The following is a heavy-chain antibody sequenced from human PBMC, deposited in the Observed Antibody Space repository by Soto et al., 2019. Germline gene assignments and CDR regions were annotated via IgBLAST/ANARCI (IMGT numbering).Heavy chain of an antibody. D-gene: IGHD1-26*01. J-gene: IGHJ5*02. V-gene: IGHV4-59*12. CDR2: VYHSGST. CDR1: GGSISSYY. Sequence: TSETLSLTCTVSGGSISSYYWSWIRQSPGKGLEWIGYVYHSGSTYYNQSLKSRGTISVDRSKNQFSLKLSSVTAADPAVYYCARVLDRWGQGTLVTVSS. CDR3: ARVLDR.